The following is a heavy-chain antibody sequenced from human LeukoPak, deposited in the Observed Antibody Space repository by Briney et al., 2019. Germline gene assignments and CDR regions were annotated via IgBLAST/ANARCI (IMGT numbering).Heavy chain of an antibody. Sequence: PGGSLRLSCAASGFTFSSYNMKWVRQAPGKGLEWVSAICGSSNSTYYADSVKGRFTISRDNSQNTLYLQMNSLRPEDTAVYYCATDLPYYYGSGNFASWGQGTLVTVSS. D-gene: IGHD3-10*01. J-gene: IGHJ4*02. CDR1: GFTFSSYN. CDR2: ICGSSNST. CDR3: ATDLPYYYGSGNFAS. V-gene: IGHV3-23*01.